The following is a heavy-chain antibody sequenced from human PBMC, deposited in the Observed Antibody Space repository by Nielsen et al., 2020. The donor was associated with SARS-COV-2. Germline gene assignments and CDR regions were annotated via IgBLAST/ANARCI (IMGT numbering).Heavy chain of an antibody. CDR2: IWSDGSKK. CDR1: GFTFSTYG. Sequence: GSLKISCAASGFTFSTYGIHWVRQAPGRGLEWVAVIWSDGSKKDYADSVKGRFTISRDNSKNTVYLQMKSLRAEDTAMYYCARQYYDFWSDLGKGSDHWGQGTLVTVSS. D-gene: IGHD3-3*01. CDR3: ARQYYDFWSDLGKGSDH. J-gene: IGHJ4*02. V-gene: IGHV3-33*01.